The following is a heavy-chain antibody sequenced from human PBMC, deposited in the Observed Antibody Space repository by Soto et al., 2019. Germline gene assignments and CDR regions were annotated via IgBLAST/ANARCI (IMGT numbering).Heavy chain of an antibody. D-gene: IGHD5-12*01. CDR1: GGTFSNYA. CDR2: IIPIFGTT. Sequence: QVHLVQSGAEVKKPGSSVNVSCKASGGTFSNYAITWVRQAPGQGLEWVGRIIPIFGTTNDAQKFQGRVTITADESTTTAYMELSGLRSDDTAVYYCAKDGGADGYCGNWLDPWGQGTLVTVSS. CDR3: AKDGGADGYCGNWLDP. J-gene: IGHJ5*02. V-gene: IGHV1-69*15.